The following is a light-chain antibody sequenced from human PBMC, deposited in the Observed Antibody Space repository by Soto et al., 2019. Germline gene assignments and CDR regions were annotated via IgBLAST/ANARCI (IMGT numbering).Light chain of an antibody. J-gene: IGLJ3*02. V-gene: IGLV2-14*01. Sequence: QSALTQPASVSGSLGQSITISCTGTSSDIGSHNFVSWHQQHPGKAPKFIIYGVSNRPSGVSNRFSGSKSGNTASLTISGLQADDEADYYCSSYTSTYIWVFGGGTKVTVL. CDR3: SSYTSTYIWV. CDR1: SSDIGSHNF. CDR2: GVS.